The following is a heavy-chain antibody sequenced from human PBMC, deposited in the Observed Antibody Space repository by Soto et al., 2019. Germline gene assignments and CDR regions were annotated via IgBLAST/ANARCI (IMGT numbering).Heavy chain of an antibody. CDR1: GFTFSSYA. CDR2: ISGSGGST. Sequence: PGGSLRLSCAASGFTFSSYAMSWVRQAPGKGLEWVSVISGSGGSTHYADSVKGRSTISRDNSKNTLHLQVNSLRGEDTAVYYCAKGLFPYSDRSGSGSDYWGQGTLVTVSS. V-gene: IGHV3-23*01. CDR3: AKGLFPYSDRSGSGSDY. J-gene: IGHJ4*02. D-gene: IGHD3-22*01.